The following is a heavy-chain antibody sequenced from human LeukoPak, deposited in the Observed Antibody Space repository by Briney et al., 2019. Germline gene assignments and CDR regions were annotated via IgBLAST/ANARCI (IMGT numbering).Heavy chain of an antibody. D-gene: IGHD3-22*01. CDR1: GFTFSSYA. CDR3: AKDPSYYYDSSGHFDY. J-gene: IGHJ4*02. Sequence: GGSLRLSCAASGFTFSSYAMSWVRQAPGKGLEWVSAISGSGGSTYYADSVKGRFTISRDNSKNTLYLQMNSLRAEDTAVYYCAKDPSYYYDSSGHFDYWGQGTLVTVSS. CDR2: ISGSGGST. V-gene: IGHV3-23*01.